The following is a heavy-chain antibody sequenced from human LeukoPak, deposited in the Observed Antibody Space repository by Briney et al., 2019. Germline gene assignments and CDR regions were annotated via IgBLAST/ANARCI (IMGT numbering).Heavy chain of an antibody. D-gene: IGHD2/OR15-2a*01. V-gene: IGHV3-74*01. CDR1: GFTFSSYG. Sequence: GGSLRLSCAASGFTFSSYGMHWVRQAPGKGLVWVSRITNDGSSTTYADSVKGRFTISKDNAKNTVYLQMNSLRAEDTAVYYCVSFYETYWGRGTLVTVSS. CDR3: VSFYETY. CDR2: ITNDGSST. J-gene: IGHJ4*02.